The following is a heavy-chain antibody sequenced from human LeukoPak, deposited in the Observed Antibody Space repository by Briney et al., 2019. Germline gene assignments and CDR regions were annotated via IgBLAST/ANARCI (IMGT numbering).Heavy chain of an antibody. Sequence: PSETLSLTCAVYGGSFGGYYWSWIRQPPGKGLEWIGEINHSGSTNYNPSLKSRVTISVDTSKNQFSLKLSSVTAADTAVYYCARVPYSSGPWGQGTLVTVSS. CDR3: ARVPYSSGP. J-gene: IGHJ5*02. D-gene: IGHD6-19*01. V-gene: IGHV4-34*01. CDR1: GGSFGGYY. CDR2: INHSGST.